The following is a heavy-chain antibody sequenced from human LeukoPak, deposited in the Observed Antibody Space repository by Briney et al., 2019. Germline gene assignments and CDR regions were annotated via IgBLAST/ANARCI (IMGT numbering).Heavy chain of an antibody. CDR2: INPNSGGT. D-gene: IGHD3-10*01. Sequence: ASVKLSCKASGYTFTGYYMHWVRQAPGQGLEWVGWINPNSGGTNYAQKFQGRVTMTRDTSISTAYMELSRLRSDDTAVYYCARGGITMVRGLSGEWGQGTLVTVSS. V-gene: IGHV1-2*02. CDR3: ARGGITMVRGLSGE. J-gene: IGHJ4*02. CDR1: GYTFTGYY.